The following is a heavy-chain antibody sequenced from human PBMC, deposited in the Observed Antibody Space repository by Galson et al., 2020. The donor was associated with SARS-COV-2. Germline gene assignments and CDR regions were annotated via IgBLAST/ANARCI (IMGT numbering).Heavy chain of an antibody. J-gene: IGHJ4*02. CDR2: VSYDGSNK. CDR3: AREAHSSSSDQIDY. CDR1: GIHFSTYA. V-gene: IGHV3-30*04. Sequence: GGSLRLSCAASGIHFSTYALHWVRQAPGKGLEWVACVSYDGSNKFYADSVKGRFTISRDNSKNILFLQMNSLRDEDTAVYYCAREAHSSSSDQIDYWGQGTLVTVSS. D-gene: IGHD6-6*01.